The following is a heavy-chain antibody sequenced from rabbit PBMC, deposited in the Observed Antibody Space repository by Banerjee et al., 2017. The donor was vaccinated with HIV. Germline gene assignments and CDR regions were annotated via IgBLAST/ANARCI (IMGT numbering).Heavy chain of an antibody. J-gene: IGHJ3*01. Sequence: QQQLEESGGGLVKPGGTLTLTCKASGIDFSSYYFTCWVRQAPGKGLEWIGCMRTGDESTYYASWAKGRFTISKPSSTTVTLQMTSLTAVDTATYFCARGGTGGGDGYDLWGQGTLVTVS. CDR3: ARGGTGGGDGYDL. D-gene: IGHD6-1*01. V-gene: IGHV1S45*01. CDR2: MRTGDEST. CDR1: GIDFSSYYF.